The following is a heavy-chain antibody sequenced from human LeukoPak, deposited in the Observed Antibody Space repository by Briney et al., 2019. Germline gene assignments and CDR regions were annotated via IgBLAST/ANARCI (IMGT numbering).Heavy chain of an antibody. V-gene: IGHV3-21*01. CDR2: ISSSSSYI. Sequence: PGGSLRLSCAASGFTFNRYWMSWVRQAPGKGLEWVSPISSSSSYIYYADSVKGRFTISRDNAKNSLYLQMNSLRAEDTAVYYCARANDNYYYYYMDVWGKGTTVTISS. J-gene: IGHJ6*03. CDR3: ARANDNYYYYYMDV. CDR1: GFTFNRYW. D-gene: IGHD3-9*01.